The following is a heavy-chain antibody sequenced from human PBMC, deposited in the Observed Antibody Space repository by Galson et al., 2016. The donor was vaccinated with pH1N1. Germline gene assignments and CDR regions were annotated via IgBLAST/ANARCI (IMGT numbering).Heavy chain of an antibody. CDR1: GYTFTTFG. CDR2: ISTSKGNT. CDR3: ARDQNWNLDY. J-gene: IGHJ4*02. Sequence: SVKVSCKASGYTFTTFGISWVRQAPGKGLEWLGWISTSKGNTKNAQRLLDRVTMTRGTSTSTAFMELTSLRSDDTAIYYCARDQNWNLDYWGQGTLVTVSS. D-gene: IGHD1-1*01. V-gene: IGHV1-18*01.